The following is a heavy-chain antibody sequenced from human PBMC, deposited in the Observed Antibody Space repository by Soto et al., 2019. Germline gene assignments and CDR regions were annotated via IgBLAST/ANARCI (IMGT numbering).Heavy chain of an antibody. D-gene: IGHD3-10*01. CDR2: MNEYGSER. CDR1: GFTFSSFG. J-gene: IGHJ4*02. CDR3: ARATGADKEDY. Sequence: GSLRLSCAASGFTFSSFGMNWVRQAPGKGLEWVASMNEYGSERYYVDSVKGRFTISRDNAKNSLYLQMNSLRAEDTAVYYCARATGADKEDYWGQGTLVTVSS. V-gene: IGHV3-7*04.